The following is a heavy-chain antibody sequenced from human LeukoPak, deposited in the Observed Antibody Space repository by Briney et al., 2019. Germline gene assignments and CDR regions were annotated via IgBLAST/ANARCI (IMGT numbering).Heavy chain of an antibody. CDR3: ARDGDCGGDCFDAFDI. J-gene: IGHJ3*02. CDR2: IYSGGST. D-gene: IGHD2-21*01. V-gene: IGHV3-53*01. CDR1: GFTFSSYS. Sequence: GGSLRLSCAASGFTFSSYSMNWVRQAPGKGLEWVSVIYSGGSTYYADSVKGRFTISRDNSKNTLYLQMNSLRAEDTAVYYCARDGDCGGDCFDAFDIWGQGTMVTVSS.